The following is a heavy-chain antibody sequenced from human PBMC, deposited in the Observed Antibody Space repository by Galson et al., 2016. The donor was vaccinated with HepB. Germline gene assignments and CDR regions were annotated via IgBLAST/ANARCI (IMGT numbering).Heavy chain of an antibody. CDR3: TKHTRGWFDP. J-gene: IGHJ5*02. CDR1: GLPFSATG. Sequence: SLRLSCAASGLPFSATGFHWVRQAPGKGLEWVGRIRSKPNKYATIYAESVKGRFNIYRDDSKNTTYLQMSNLETDDTSVYYCTKHTRGWFDPWGQGTPVTVSS. CDR2: IRSKPNKYAT. V-gene: IGHV3-73*01. D-gene: IGHD1-26*01.